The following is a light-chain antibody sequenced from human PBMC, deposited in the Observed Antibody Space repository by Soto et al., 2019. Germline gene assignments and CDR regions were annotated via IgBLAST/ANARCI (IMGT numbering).Light chain of an antibody. CDR2: DVS. Sequence: QSALTQPRSVSGSPGQSVTISCTGTSSDVGGYNYVSWYQQHPGKAPKLMIYDVSKRPSGVPDRFSGSKSGNTDSLTISGLQAEDEADYYCCSYAGSYTFEVFGTGTKVTVL. CDR3: CSYAGSYTFEV. V-gene: IGLV2-11*01. J-gene: IGLJ1*01. CDR1: SSDVGGYNY.